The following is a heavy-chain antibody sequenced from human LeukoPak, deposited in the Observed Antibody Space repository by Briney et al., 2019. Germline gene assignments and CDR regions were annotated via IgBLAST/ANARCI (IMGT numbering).Heavy chain of an antibody. CDR1: GFTFSSYS. D-gene: IGHD3-10*01. V-gene: IGHV3-48*01. CDR2: ISSSSSTI. Sequence: GGSLRLSCAASGFTFSSYSMNWVRQAPGKGLEWVSYISSSSSTIYYADSVKGRFTISRDNAKNSLYLQMNSLRPEDTAVYYCARVPRGEWATPTTDYWGQGTLVTVSS. CDR3: ARVPRGEWATPTTDY. J-gene: IGHJ4*02.